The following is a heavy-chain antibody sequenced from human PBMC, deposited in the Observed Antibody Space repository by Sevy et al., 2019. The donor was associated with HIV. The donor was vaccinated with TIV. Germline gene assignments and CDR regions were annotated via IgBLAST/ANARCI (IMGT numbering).Heavy chain of an antibody. V-gene: IGHV4-34*01. D-gene: IGHD3-10*01. J-gene: IGHJ4*02. CDR3: ARFGETSCYFDY. CDR2: INHSGST. CDR1: GGSFSGYY. Sequence: SETLSLTCAVYGGSFSGYYWSWIRQPPGKGLEWIGEINHSGSTNYNPSLKSRVTISVDTSKNQFSLKLSSVTAADTAVYYCARFGETSCYFDYWGQGTLVTVSS.